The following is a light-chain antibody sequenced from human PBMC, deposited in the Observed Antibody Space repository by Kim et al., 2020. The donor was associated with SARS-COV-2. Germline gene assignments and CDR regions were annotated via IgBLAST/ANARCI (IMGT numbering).Light chain of an antibody. CDR2: SND. CDR3: QSYDSNLRGAV. V-gene: IGLV1-40*01. Sequence: QSVLTQPPSVSGAPGQRVTISCYGTGSNIGSDYVVHWYHQLPGAAPKVVIYSNDKRPSGVPDRFSGSQSGPSASLAITGLQPDDEGYYYCQSYDSNLRGAVLGGGKQLTVL. J-gene: IGLJ3*02. CDR1: GSNIGSDYV.